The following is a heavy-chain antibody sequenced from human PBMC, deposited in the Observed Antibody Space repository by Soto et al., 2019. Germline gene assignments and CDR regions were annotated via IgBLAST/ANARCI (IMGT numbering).Heavy chain of an antibody. Sequence: ASVKVSCKASGYTFTGYYMHWVRQAPGQGLEWMGWINPNSGGTNYAQKFQGWVTMTRDTSISTAYMELSRLRSDDTAVYYCARGGRAMGGYDGGYFDYWGQGTLVTVSS. CDR3: ARGGRAMGGYDGGYFDY. CDR1: GYTFTGYY. CDR2: INPNSGGT. J-gene: IGHJ4*02. V-gene: IGHV1-2*04. D-gene: IGHD5-12*01.